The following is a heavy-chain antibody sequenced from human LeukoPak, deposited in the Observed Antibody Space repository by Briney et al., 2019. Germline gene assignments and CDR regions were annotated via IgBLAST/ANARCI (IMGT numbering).Heavy chain of an antibody. CDR2: IYRGGTT. Sequence: GGSLRLSCAASGFNVSSSYMSWVRQAPGKGREWVSFIYRGGTTYYAVSLKGRFTLSRRDSKNTPFIQKNSLRAEDTAIYYWTKERPEQYYESGSYFDFWGQGTLVTVSS. D-gene: IGHD3-10*01. CDR3: TKERPEQYYESGSYFDF. J-gene: IGHJ4*02. V-gene: IGHV3-53*04. CDR1: GFNVSSSY.